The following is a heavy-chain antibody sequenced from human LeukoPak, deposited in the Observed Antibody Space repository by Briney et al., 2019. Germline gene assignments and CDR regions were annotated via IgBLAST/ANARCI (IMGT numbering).Heavy chain of an antibody. CDR3: VNQISGWVY. CDR1: GFTFSTYW. J-gene: IGHJ4*02. D-gene: IGHD6-19*01. V-gene: IGHV3-74*01. CDR2: INDDGSST. Sequence: PGGSLRLSCAASGFTFSTYWMHWVRQAPGKGLVWVSRINDDGSSTTYADSVKGRFTISRDNSKNTLYLQMSSLRAEDTAVYYCVNQISGWVYWGQGTLVTVSS.